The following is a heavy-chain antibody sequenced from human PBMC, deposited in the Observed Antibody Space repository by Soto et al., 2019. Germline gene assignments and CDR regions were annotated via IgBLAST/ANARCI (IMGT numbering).Heavy chain of an antibody. CDR2: IYHSGRT. J-gene: IGHJ4*02. CDR3: AREYSNSPEAFDF. D-gene: IGHD6-6*01. Sequence: QVQLQESGPGLVKPSETLSLTCTVSGGSVDSDSYYWTWIRQPPGKGLEWIGYIYHSGRTNYNPSLESRVTISIDTSRNQFSLKLTSVTAADTAVFYCAREYSNSPEAFDFWGQGTLVTVSS. CDR1: GGSVDSDSYY. V-gene: IGHV4-61*01.